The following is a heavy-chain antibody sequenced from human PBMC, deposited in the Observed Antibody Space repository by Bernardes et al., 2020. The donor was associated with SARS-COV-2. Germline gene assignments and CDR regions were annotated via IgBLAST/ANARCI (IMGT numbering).Heavy chain of an antibody. D-gene: IGHD4-17*01. J-gene: IGHJ2*01. CDR2: ISTTSSTI. Sequence: GGSLRLSCAASGFIFTDYSFNWVRQAPGKGLEWVSYISTTSSTIYYADSVKGRFTISRDNAKQSLFLQMSSLGAEDTAVYYCARDYGYGDFVVWYFDLWGRGTLVTVSS. CDR3: ARDYGYGDFVVWYFDL. CDR1: GFIFTDYS. V-gene: IGHV3-48*01.